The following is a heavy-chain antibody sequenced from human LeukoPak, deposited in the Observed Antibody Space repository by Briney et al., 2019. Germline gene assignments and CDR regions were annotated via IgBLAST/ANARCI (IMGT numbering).Heavy chain of an antibody. D-gene: IGHD1-1*01. Sequence: ASVKVSCKASGYTLTSYGISWVRQAPGQGLEWMGWISAYNGNTNYAQKLQGRVTMTADTSTSTAYMELRSLRSDDTAVYYCARDPRTNVAFDIWGQGTMVTVSS. CDR3: ARDPRTNVAFDI. J-gene: IGHJ3*02. CDR2: ISAYNGNT. V-gene: IGHV1-18*01. CDR1: GYTLTSYG.